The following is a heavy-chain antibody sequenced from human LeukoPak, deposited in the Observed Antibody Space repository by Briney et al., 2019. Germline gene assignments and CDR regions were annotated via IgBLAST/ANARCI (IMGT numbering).Heavy chain of an antibody. CDR1: GYTFTSND. D-gene: IGHD1-1*01. CDR2: MNPQSGSA. Sequence: ASVKVSCKASGYTFTSNDINWVRQATGQVLEWMGWMNPQSGSAGYAQEFQGRVTMTWDTSISTAYMELSSLTSDDTAVYYCARIPQRVPHNWFDPWGQGTLVTVSS. J-gene: IGHJ5*02. V-gene: IGHV1-8*01. CDR3: ARIPQRVPHNWFDP.